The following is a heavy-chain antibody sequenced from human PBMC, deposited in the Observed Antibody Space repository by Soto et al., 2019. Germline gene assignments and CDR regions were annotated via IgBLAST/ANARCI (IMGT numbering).Heavy chain of an antibody. D-gene: IGHD6-19*01. Sequence: QVQLVQSGAEVKKPGSSVKVSCKASGGTFSSYTISWVRQAPGQGLEWMGRIIPILGIANYAQKFQGRVTITADKSTSTAYMELSSLRSEDTAVYYCARLPGLRIAVAGTVGWGQGTLVTVSS. CDR1: GGTFSSYT. J-gene: IGHJ4*02. CDR2: IIPILGIA. V-gene: IGHV1-69*02. CDR3: ARLPGLRIAVAGTVG.